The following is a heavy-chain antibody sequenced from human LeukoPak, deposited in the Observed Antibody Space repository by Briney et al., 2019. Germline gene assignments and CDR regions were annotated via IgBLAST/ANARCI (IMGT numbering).Heavy chain of an antibody. CDR1: GGSISSGGYY. D-gene: IGHD3-10*01. V-gene: IGHV4-31*03. CDR2: IYYSGNT. J-gene: IGHJ6*02. CDR3: ARQLWFGSTAPDV. Sequence: KSSQTLSLTCTVSGGSISSGGYYWSWIRQHPGKGLEWIGYIYYSGNTYYNPSLKSRVTISVGTSKNQFSLKLSSVTAADTAVYYCARQLWFGSTAPDVWGQGTTVTVSS.